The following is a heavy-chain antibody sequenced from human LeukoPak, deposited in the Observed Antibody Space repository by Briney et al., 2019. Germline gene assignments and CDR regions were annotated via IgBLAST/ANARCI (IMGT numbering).Heavy chain of an antibody. CDR2: IYPGDSDT. CDR3: ARRVMITFGGVIGYDAFDI. V-gene: IGHV5-51*01. CDR1: GYSFTSYW. D-gene: IGHD3-16*02. Sequence: GESLKISCKGSGYSFTSYWIGWVRQMPGKGLECMGIIYPGDSDTRYSPSFQGQVTISADKSISTAYLQWSSLKASDTAMYYCARRVMITFGGVIGYDAFDIWGQGTIVTVSS. J-gene: IGHJ3*02.